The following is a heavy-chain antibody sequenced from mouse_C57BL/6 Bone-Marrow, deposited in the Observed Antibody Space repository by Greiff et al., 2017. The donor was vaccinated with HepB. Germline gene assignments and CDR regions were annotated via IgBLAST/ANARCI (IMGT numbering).Heavy chain of an antibody. Sequence: QVQLQQSGAELARPGASVKMSCKASGYTFTSYTMHWVKQRPGQGLEWIGYINPSSGYTKYNQKCKDKATLIADKSSSTAYMQLSSLTSEDSAVYYCARLGLRAWFAYWGQGTLVTVSA. D-gene: IGHD2-4*01. CDR1: GYTFTSYT. J-gene: IGHJ3*01. CDR2: INPSSGYT. V-gene: IGHV1-4*01. CDR3: ARLGLRAWFAY.